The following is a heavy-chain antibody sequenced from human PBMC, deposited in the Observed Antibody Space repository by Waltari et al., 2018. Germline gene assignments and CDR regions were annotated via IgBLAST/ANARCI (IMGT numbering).Heavy chain of an antibody. CDR3: ARFDIVVVPAAAFDY. D-gene: IGHD2-2*01. V-gene: IGHV4-39*07. J-gene: IGHJ4*02. Sequence: QLQLQESGPGLVKPSETLSLTCTVSGGSISSSSYYWGWIRQPPGKGLEWIGSIYYSGSTYYNPSLTSRVTISVDTSKNQFSLKLSSVTAADTAVYYCARFDIVVVPAAAFDYWGQGTLVTVSS. CDR2: IYYSGST. CDR1: GGSISSSSYY.